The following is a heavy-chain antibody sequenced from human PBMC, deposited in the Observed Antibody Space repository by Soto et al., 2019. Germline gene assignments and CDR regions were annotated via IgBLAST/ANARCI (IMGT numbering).Heavy chain of an antibody. J-gene: IGHJ3*02. D-gene: IGHD2-2*01. CDR3: AREEGYCSSTSCYRAFDI. CDR1: GFTVSSNY. V-gene: IGHV3-53*04. CDR2: IYSGGST. Sequence: EVRLVESGGGLVQPGGSLRLSCAASGFTVSSNYMSWVRQAPGKGLEWVSVIYSGGSTYYADSVKGRFTISRHNSKNTLYLQMNSLRAEDTAVYYCAREEGYCSSTSCYRAFDIWGQGTMVTVSS.